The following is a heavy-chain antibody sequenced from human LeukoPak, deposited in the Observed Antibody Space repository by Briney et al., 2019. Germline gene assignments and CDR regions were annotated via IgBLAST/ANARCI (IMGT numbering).Heavy chain of an antibody. V-gene: IGHV4-39*01. CDR3: TGDYGDYVIGP. CDR2: MHYSGST. CDR1: GGSISSTTYY. Sequence: PSETLSLTCTVSGGSISSTTYYWGWIRRPPGKGLEGIGSMHYSGSTYYNPSLNRRVTISLDTSKNLFSLRLSSVTAADTAVYYCTGDYGDYVIGPWGQGTLVTVSS. D-gene: IGHD4-17*01. J-gene: IGHJ5*02.